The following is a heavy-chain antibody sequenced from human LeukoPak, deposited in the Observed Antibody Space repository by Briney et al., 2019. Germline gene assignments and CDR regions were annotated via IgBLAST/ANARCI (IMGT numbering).Heavy chain of an antibody. Sequence: EASVKVSCKASGYTFISYDINWVRQATGQGLEWMGWMNPNSGITGYAQKFKGRVSMTRNTSIGTAYMELSSLKSEDTAVYYRARGLYYYDSNGRTPYDYWGQGTLVTVSS. CDR3: ARGLYYYDSNGRTPYDY. CDR2: MNPNSGIT. D-gene: IGHD3-22*01. CDR1: GYTFISYD. J-gene: IGHJ4*02. V-gene: IGHV1-8*01.